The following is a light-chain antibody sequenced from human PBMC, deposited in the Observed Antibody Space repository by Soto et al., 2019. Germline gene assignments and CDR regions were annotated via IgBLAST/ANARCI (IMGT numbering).Light chain of an antibody. CDR2: DVT. J-gene: IGLJ2*01. CDR1: SSDVGAYDY. CDR3: SSYTRTATPLV. V-gene: IGLV2-14*03. Sequence: QSALTQPASVSGSPGLSITMSCTGTSSDVGAYDYVSWYQHHPGKAPKLMIYDVTNRPSGVSNRFSGSKSGNTASLTISGLQAEDEADYYCSSYTRTATPLVFGGGTKVTVL.